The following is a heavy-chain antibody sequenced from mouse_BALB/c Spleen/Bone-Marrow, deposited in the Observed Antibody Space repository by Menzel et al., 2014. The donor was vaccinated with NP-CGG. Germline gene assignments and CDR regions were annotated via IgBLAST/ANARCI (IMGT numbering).Heavy chain of an antibody. D-gene: IGHD2-3*01. Sequence: EVKLMESGGGLVQPGGSLKLSCAASGFDFSRYWMSWVRQAPGKGLEWIGEINPDSSTINYTPSLKDKFIISRDNAKNTLYLQMSKVRSEDTALYFCASRSYDGYGYFDVWGAGTAVTVSS. CDR1: GFDFSRYW. CDR2: INPDSSTI. CDR3: ASRSYDGYGYFDV. J-gene: IGHJ1*01. V-gene: IGHV4-1*02.